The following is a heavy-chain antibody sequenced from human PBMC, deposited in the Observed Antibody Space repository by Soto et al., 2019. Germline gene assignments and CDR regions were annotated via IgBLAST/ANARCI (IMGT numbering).Heavy chain of an antibody. J-gene: IGHJ5*02. CDR2: ISYDGTDK. V-gene: IGHV3-30*18. D-gene: IGHD6-19*01. CDR3: AKDFGAWSDS. CDR1: GFAFSTYG. Sequence: QVHLVESGGGVVQPGRSLTISCVGSGFAFSTYGMHWVRQAPAKGLEWVALISYDGTDKYYADSVKGRFSISRDNSKQPLSMQMDSLRPEDTAVYYCAKDFGAWSDSWGQGTLGNVS.